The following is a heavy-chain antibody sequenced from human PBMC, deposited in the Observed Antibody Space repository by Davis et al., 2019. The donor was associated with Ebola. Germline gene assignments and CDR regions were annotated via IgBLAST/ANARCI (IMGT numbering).Heavy chain of an antibody. D-gene: IGHD1-14*01. CDR3: ARDLPGGDWYFDL. CDR2: ISYDGSNK. CDR1: GFTFFTYD. J-gene: IGHJ2*01. Sequence: GESLKISCAASGFTFFTYDMHWVRQAPGKGLEWVAVISYDGSNKYYADSVKGRFTISRDNSKNTLYLQMSSLRAEDTAVYYCARDLPGGDWYFDLWGRGTLVTVSS. V-gene: IGHV3-30*04.